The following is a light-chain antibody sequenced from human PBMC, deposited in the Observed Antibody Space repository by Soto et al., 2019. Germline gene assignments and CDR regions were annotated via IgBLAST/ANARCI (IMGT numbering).Light chain of an antibody. J-gene: IGKJ5*01. CDR1: QTTSSW. Sequence: DIQMTHSPSTLSPSVGDRVTITRQASQTTSSWLAWYQPKPMKAPNLLIYDASTLERGVPSRFSGTGSGTEFTLTIDRLQPDDFATYCCQQYHTSSITFGQGTRLAIK. CDR2: DAS. CDR3: QQYHTSSIT. V-gene: IGKV1-5*01.